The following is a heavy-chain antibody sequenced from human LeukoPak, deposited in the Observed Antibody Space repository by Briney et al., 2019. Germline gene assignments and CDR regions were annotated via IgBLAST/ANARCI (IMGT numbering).Heavy chain of an antibody. CDR2: INPNGGP. Sequence: ASVNVSYKAFGYTFTGNNIYWVRQAPGQGGEWMGWINPNGGPIYAQKFQGRVTMTRDTSITTAYMEMSGLISDDTAMYFCARGVGSSWLDPWGQGTLVTVSS. D-gene: IGHD1-26*01. CDR1: GYTFTGNN. CDR3: ARGVGSSWLDP. J-gene: IGHJ5*02. V-gene: IGHV1-2*02.